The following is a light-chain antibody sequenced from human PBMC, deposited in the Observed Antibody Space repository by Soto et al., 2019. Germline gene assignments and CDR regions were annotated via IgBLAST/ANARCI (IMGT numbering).Light chain of an antibody. Sequence: DIQMTQSPSSLSASVGDRVTITCQASQDISNYLNWYQQKPGKAPKLLIYDASNLETGVPSRFSGRGSGTDFTFTISSLQPEDIATYYCQPYDNLPTYTFGQGTKLEIK. V-gene: IGKV1-33*01. CDR3: QPYDNLPTYT. J-gene: IGKJ2*01. CDR1: QDISNY. CDR2: DAS.